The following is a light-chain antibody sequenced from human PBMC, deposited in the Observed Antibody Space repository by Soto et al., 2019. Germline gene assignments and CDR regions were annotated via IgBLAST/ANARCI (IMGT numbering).Light chain of an antibody. CDR1: QGISSY. J-gene: IGKJ4*01. Sequence: AIRMTQSPSSLSASTGARVTITCRARQGISSYLAWYQQKPGKAPKLLIYAASTLQSGVPSRFSGSGSGTDLTITISSLQPEDGETYYGQQLNSYPFTFGGGTKVDIK. CDR2: AAS. CDR3: QQLNSYPFT. V-gene: IGKV1-8*01.